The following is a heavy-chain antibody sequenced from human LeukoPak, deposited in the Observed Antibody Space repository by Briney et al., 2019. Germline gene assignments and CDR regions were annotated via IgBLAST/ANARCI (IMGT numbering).Heavy chain of an antibody. D-gene: IGHD6-13*01. J-gene: IGHJ1*01. CDR1: GYSFTSYG. Sequence: ASVKVSCKASGYSFTSYGISWVRQAPGQGLEWMGWISAYNGNTNYAQKLQGRVTMTTDTSTSTAYMELRSLRSDDTAVYYCARDRRGVIAAAPIQHWGQGTLVTVSS. CDR3: ARDRRGVIAAAPIQH. CDR2: ISAYNGNT. V-gene: IGHV1-18*01.